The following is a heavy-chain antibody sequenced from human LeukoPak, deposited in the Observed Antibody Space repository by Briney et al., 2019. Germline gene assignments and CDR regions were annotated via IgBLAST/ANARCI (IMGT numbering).Heavy chain of an antibody. CDR1: DGSISSSSYY. Sequence: SETLSLTCTVSDGSISSSSYYWGWIRQPPGKGLEWIGSIYYSGSTYYNPSLKSRVTISVDTSKNQFSLKLSSVTAADTAVYYCAREPPDPLGGDYENWFDPWGQGTLVTVSS. CDR3: AREPPDPLGGDYENWFDP. D-gene: IGHD4-17*01. CDR2: IYYSGST. V-gene: IGHV4-39*07. J-gene: IGHJ5*02.